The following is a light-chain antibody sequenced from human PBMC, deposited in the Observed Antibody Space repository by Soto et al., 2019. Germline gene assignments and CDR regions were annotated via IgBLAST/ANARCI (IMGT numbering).Light chain of an antibody. CDR1: QTVSSF. V-gene: IGKV3-11*01. Sequence: EIVLSQSPAILSLSPGDRATLSCRASQTVSSFLAWYQQKPGQAPRLLIYDTSNRATGVPARFSASGSGTDFTITIRSLEPEEFAVYFCQQRYNWPPTFGQGTKLEIK. CDR2: DTS. CDR3: QQRYNWPPT. J-gene: IGKJ2*01.